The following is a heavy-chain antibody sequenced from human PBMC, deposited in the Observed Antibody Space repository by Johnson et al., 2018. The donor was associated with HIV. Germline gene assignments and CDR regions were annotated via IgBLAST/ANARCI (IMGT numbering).Heavy chain of an antibody. J-gene: IGHJ3*02. CDR2: IWYDGRNT. CDR1: GFTFSNYG. D-gene: IGHD3-16*01. Sequence: QVQLVESGGGVVQPGRSLRLSCAASGFTFSNYGMHWVRQAPGKGLEWVAVIWYDGRNTYYADFVKGRFLISRDNSKNTMYLQMNSLRAEDTAVYYCARDGGSKGKGAFDMWGQGTLVTVSS. V-gene: IGHV3-33*01. CDR3: ARDGGSKGKGAFDM.